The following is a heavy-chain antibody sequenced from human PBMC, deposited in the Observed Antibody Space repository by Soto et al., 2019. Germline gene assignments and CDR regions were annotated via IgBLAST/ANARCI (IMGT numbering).Heavy chain of an antibody. D-gene: IGHD3-22*01. CDR2: ISYDGSNK. Sequence: VQLLESGGGLVQPGGSLRLSCAASGFTFSSYAMSWVRQAPGKGLEWVAGISYDGSNKYYADSVKGRFTISRDNSKNTLYLQMNSLRDEDTAVYYCAEIGIPDYYDTSGYVYWGQGTLVTVSS. V-gene: IGHV3-30*18. CDR1: GFTFSSYA. CDR3: AEIGIPDYYDTSGYVY. J-gene: IGHJ4*02.